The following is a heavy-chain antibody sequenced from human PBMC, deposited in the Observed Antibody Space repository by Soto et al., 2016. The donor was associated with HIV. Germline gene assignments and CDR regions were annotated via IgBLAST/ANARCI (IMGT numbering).Heavy chain of an antibody. D-gene: IGHD1-26*01. CDR3: AREKAVVGARRGFDP. CDR1: GFTFSSYG. V-gene: IGHV3-33*01. J-gene: IGHJ5*02. Sequence: VQLVESGGGVVQPGRSLRLSCAASGFTFSSYGMHWVRQAPGKGLEWVAVIWYDGSNKYYADSVKGRFTISRDNSKNTLYLQMNSLRAEDTAVYYCAREKAVVGARRGFDPWGQGTLVTGLL. CDR2: IWYDGSNK.